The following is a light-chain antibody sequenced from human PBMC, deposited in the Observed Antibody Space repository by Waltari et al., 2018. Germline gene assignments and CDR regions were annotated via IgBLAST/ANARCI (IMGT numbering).Light chain of an antibody. CDR2: DNN. J-gene: IGLJ2*01. V-gene: IGLV1-51*01. CDR3: ATWDNSLSDVV. Sequence: QSVLPQPPSVSAAPGQKVTISCSGSSSHIGNYYVSWYHQVPGAAPKLLIYDNNKRPSGIPDRFSASKSGTSATLGITGLQIGDEADYYCATWDNSLSDVVFGGGTKLTVL. CDR1: SSHIGNYY.